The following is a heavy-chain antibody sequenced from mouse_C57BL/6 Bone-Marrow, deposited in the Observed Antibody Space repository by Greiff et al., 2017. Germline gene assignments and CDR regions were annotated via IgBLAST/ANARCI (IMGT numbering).Heavy chain of an antibody. V-gene: IGHV5-6*01. CDR1: GFTFSSYG. Sequence: EVKLVESGGDLVKPGGSLKLSCAASGFTFSSYGMSWVRQTPDKRLEWVATISSGGSYTYYPDSVKGRFTISSYNAKNTLYQQMISLKSEDTALYYCARPGSSYYFYYWGQGTTLTVSS. J-gene: IGHJ2*01. CDR2: ISSGGSYT. D-gene: IGHD1-1*01. CDR3: ARPGSSYYFYY.